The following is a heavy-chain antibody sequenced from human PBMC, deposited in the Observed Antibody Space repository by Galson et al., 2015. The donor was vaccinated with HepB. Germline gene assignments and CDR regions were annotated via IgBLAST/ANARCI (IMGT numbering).Heavy chain of an antibody. V-gene: IGHV1-8*02. D-gene: IGHD3-3*01. CDR3: ARWGDTDYDFWGGYSGAFDI. CDR1: GYTFTSYD. Sequence: SVKVSCKASGYTFTSYDINWVRQAPGQGLEWMGWMNPNSGNTSYAQKFQGRVTMTRDTSMSTAYMELSSLKSEDTAVYYCARWGDTDYDFWGGYSGAFDIWGQGTMVTVSS. CDR2: MNPNSGNT. J-gene: IGHJ3*02.